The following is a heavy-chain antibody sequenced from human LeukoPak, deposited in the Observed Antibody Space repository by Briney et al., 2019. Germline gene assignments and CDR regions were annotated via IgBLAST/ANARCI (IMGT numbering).Heavy chain of an antibody. CDR3: AREPDGDYLAEGYYYYMDV. J-gene: IGHJ6*03. CDR1: GFTFSSYG. Sequence: PGRSLRLSCAASGFTFSSYGMYWVRQAPGKGLEWVAVISYDGSNKYYADSVKGRFTISRDNSKNTLYLQMNSLRAEDTAVYYCAREPDGDYLAEGYYYYMDVWGKGTTVTVSS. CDR2: ISYDGSNK. V-gene: IGHV3-30*03. D-gene: IGHD4-17*01.